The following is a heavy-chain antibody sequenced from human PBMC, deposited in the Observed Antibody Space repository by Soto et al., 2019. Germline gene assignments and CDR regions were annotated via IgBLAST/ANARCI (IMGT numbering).Heavy chain of an antibody. V-gene: IGHV3-30*18. CDR3: EKGGIMLVATTFRFGY. D-gene: IGHD5-12*01. CDR1: GFTFSSYG. Sequence: QVQLVESGGGVVQPGRSLRLSCAASGFTFSSYGMHWVRQAPGKGLEWVAVISYDGSNKYYADSVKGRFTISRDNSKNTLYLQMNSLRAEDTAVYYCEKGGIMLVATTFRFGYWGQGTLVTVSS. J-gene: IGHJ4*02. CDR2: ISYDGSNK.